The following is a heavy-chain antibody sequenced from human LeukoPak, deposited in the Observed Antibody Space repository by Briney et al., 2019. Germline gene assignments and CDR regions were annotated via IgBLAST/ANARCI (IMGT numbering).Heavy chain of an antibody. D-gene: IGHD6-13*01. J-gene: IGHJ4*02. CDR1: GFTFSSYA. CDR3: AKLASGYSSSWSVTPFDY. CDR2: IRGIGGST. Sequence: GGSLRLSCAASGFTFSSYAMSWVRQAPGKGLEWVSAIRGIGGSTYYADPVKGRFTISRDNSKNTLYLQMNSLRAQDTPVYYCAKLASGYSSSWSVTPFDYWGQGTLVTVSS. V-gene: IGHV3-23*01.